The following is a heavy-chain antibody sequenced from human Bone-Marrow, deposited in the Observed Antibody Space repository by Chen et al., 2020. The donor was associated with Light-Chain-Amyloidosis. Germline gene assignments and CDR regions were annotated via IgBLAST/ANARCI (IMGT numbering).Heavy chain of an antibody. D-gene: IGHD5-12*01. CDR1: GYTFPNYW. CDR2: IYPDDSDA. J-gene: IGHJ4*02. CDR3: ARRRDGYNFDY. Sequence: EVQLEQSGPEVKTPGESLKISCKGSGYTFPNYWIGWVRQMPGKGLEWRGVIYPDDSDARYSPSFEGQVTISADKSITTAYLQWRSLKASDTAMYYCARRRDGYNFDYWGQGTLVTVSS. V-gene: IGHV5-51*01.